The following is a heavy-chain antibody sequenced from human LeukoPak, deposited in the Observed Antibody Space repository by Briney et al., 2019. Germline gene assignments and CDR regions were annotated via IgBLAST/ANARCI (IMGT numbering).Heavy chain of an antibody. CDR2: IYYSGST. CDR1: SGSLSSYY. CDR3: ERVQRGYFFDY. V-gene: IGHV4-59*01. Sequence: SETLSLTCTVSSGSLSSYYWSWLRQPPGKGLEWIGYIYYSGSTNYIPSLKSRVTKSVDTSKNHSSLKQSAVTAADTAVYYCERVQRGYFFDYWGQGTLVTVSS. D-gene: IGHD3-10*01. J-gene: IGHJ4*02.